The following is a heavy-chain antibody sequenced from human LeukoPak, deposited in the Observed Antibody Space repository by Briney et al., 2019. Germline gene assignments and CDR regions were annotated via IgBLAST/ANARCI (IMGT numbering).Heavy chain of an antibody. J-gene: IGHJ6*02. CDR3: ARLRYYAMDV. Sequence: GGSLRLSCAASGFSFSSYDMNWARQAPGKGLEWVSYISSSSRIISYADSVKGRFTISRDNAKNSLYLQMNSLRAEDAAVYYCARLRYYAMDVWGQGTTFTASS. CDR2: ISSSSRII. V-gene: IGHV3-48*01. CDR1: GFSFSSYD.